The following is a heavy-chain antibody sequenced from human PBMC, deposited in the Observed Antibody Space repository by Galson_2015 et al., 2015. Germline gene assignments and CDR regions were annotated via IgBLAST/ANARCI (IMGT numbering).Heavy chain of an antibody. CDR2: ITASGGSP. J-gene: IGHJ4*02. D-gene: IGHD3/OR15-3a*01. V-gene: IGHV3-23*01. Sequence: SLRLSCAVSGFTFSSYAMGWVRQAPGKGLEWVSLITASGGSPYYADSVKRRFTISRDNSKNTLYLQMSSLRAEDTAMYFCAKGVGSDFCYPNDYWGQGTLVTVSS. CDR1: GFTFSSYA. CDR3: AKGVGSDFCYPNDY.